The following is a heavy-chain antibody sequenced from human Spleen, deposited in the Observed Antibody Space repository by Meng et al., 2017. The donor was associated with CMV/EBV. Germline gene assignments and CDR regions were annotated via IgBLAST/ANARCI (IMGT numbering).Heavy chain of an antibody. CDR1: GFTFDDYA. CDR3: ARENEGDALDI. CDR2: ISWNSGSI. V-gene: IGHV3-9*01. Sequence: SLKISCAASGFTFDDYAMHWVRQAPGKGLEWVSGISWNSGSIGYADSVKGRFTISRDNAKNSLYLQMNSLRAGDTAVYYCARENEGDALDIWGQGTMVTVSS. D-gene: IGHD1-1*01. J-gene: IGHJ3*02.